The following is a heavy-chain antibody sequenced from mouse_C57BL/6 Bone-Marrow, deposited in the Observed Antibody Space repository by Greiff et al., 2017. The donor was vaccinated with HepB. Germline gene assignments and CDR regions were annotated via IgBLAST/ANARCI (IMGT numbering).Heavy chain of an antibody. V-gene: IGHV1-18*01. CDR2: INPNNGGT. Sequence: EVQLVESGPELVKPGASVKIPCKASGYTFTDYNMDWVKQSHGKSLEWIGDINPNNGGTIYNQKFKGKATLTVDKSSSTAYMELRSLTSEDTAVYYCARGYYGSSYAMDYWGQGTSGTVSS. CDR3: ARGYYGSSYAMDY. D-gene: IGHD1-1*01. J-gene: IGHJ4*01. CDR1: GYTFTDYN.